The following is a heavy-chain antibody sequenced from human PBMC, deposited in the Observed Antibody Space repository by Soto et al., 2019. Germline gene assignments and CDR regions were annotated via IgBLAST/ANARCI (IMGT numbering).Heavy chain of an antibody. V-gene: IGHV4-59*08. CDR1: GGSISSYY. J-gene: IGHJ4*02. Sequence: SETLSLPCTVSGGSISSYYWSWIRQPPGKGLEWIGYIYYSGSTNYNPSLKSRVTLSVDTSKNQFSLKLSSVTAADTAVYYCARLGGSYAVPHFDYWGQGTLVTVSS. CDR3: ARLGGSYAVPHFDY. CDR2: IYYSGST. D-gene: IGHD1-26*01.